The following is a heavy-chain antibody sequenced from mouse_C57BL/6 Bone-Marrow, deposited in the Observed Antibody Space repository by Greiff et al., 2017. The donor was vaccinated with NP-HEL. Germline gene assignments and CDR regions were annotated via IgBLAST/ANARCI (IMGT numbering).Heavy chain of an antibody. CDR3: TREVTTVVADY. Sequence: QVQLQQSGAELVRPGASVTLSCKASGYTFTDYEMHWVKQTPVHGLEWIGAIDPETGGTAYNQKFKGKAILTADKSSSTAYMELRSLTSEDSAVYYCTREVTTVVADYWGQGTTLTVSS. CDR2: IDPETGGT. J-gene: IGHJ2*01. D-gene: IGHD1-1*01. CDR1: GYTFTDYE. V-gene: IGHV1-15*01.